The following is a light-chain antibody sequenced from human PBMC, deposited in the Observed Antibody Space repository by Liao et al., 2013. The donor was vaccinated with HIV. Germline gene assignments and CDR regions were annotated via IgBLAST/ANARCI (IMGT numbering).Light chain of an antibody. CDR2: YDS. CDR3: QVWDYGSDHPV. CDR1: NIGSKS. J-gene: IGLJ3*02. V-gene: IGLV3-21*04. Sequence: SYELTQPPSVSVAPGWTARITCGGNNIGSKSVHWFQQKPGQAPVLVIYYDSDRPSGIPERFSGSNSGTTATLTISRVEAGDEADYYCQVWDYGSDHPVFGGGTKLTVL.